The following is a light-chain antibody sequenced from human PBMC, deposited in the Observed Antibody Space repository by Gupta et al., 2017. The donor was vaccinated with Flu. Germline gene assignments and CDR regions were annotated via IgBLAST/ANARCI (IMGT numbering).Light chain of an antibody. V-gene: IGKV3-15*01. CDR2: GAS. CDR1: QSFSSN. J-gene: IGKJ1*01. CDR3: QQYNNWPWT. Sequence: ETVMTQSPATLSVSPGERATLSCRASQSFSSNLAWYQQTPGQAPRLLIYGASTRATGIPARFTGSGSGTEFTLTISSLQSEDFAVYYCQQYNNWPWTFGQGTKVEIK.